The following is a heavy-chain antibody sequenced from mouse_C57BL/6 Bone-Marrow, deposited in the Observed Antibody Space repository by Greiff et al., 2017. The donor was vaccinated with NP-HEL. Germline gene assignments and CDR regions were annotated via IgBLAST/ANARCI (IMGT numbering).Heavy chain of an antibody. D-gene: IGHD2-4*01. V-gene: IGHV1-5*01. CDR3: TPFHDYDGYYYAMDY. J-gene: IGHJ4*01. Sequence: EVQLQQSGTVLARPGASVKMSCKTSGYTFTSYWMHWVKQRPGQGLEWIGAIYPGNSDTSYNQKFKGKAKLTAVTSASTAYMELSSLTNEDSAVYYCTPFHDYDGYYYAMDYWGQGTSVTVSS. CDR1: GYTFTSYW. CDR2: IYPGNSDT.